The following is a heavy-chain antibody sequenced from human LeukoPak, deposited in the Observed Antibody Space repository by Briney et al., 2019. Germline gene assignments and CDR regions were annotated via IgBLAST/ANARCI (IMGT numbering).Heavy chain of an antibody. CDR2: INTNTGNP. CDR3: ARVGAIVTTTLDYFDY. V-gene: IGHV7-4-1*02. Sequence: ASVKVSCKASGYTFTSYAMNWVRQAPGQGLEWMGWINTNTGNPTYAQGFTGRFVFSLDTSVSTAYLQISSLKAEDTAVYYCARVGAIVTTTLDYFDYWGQGTLVTVSS. CDR1: GYTFTSYA. D-gene: IGHD4-11*01. J-gene: IGHJ4*02.